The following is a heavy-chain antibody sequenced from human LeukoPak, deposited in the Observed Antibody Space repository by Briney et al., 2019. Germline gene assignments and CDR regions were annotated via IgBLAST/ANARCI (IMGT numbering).Heavy chain of an antibody. CDR3: ASDLTTPPYNWFDP. V-gene: IGHV4-39*01. J-gene: IGHJ5*02. D-gene: IGHD4/OR15-4a*01. CDR2: IYYSGGT. Sequence: PSETLSLTCTVSGGSISSSSYYWGWVRQPPGKGLEFVGSIYYSGGTYNPSLKSRVTISVDTSKNQFSLKLSSVTAADTAVYYCASDLTTPPYNWFDPWGQGTLVTVSS. CDR1: GGSISSSSYY.